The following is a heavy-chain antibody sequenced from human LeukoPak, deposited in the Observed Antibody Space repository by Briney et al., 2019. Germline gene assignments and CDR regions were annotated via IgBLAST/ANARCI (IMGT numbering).Heavy chain of an antibody. CDR1: GFNASSNY. D-gene: IGHD5-18*01. CDR2: IYSADNT. CDR3: AKEGVRGYSYGQPSY. Sequence: PGGSLRLSCAASGFNASSNYMSWVCQAPGKGLEWVSIIYSADNTYYADSVKGRFIISRDNSKNTLYLQMNSLRAEDTAVYYCAKEGVRGYSYGQPSYWGQGTLVTVSS. J-gene: IGHJ4*02. V-gene: IGHV3-53*05.